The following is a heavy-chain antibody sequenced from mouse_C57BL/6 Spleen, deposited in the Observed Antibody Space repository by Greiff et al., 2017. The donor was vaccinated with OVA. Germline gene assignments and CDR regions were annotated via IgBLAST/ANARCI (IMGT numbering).Heavy chain of an antibody. J-gene: IGHJ4*01. D-gene: IGHD4-1*01. CDR2: INPNYGTT. V-gene: IGHV1-39*01. CDR1: GYSFTDYN. Sequence: VQLQQSGPELVKPGASVTISCKASGYSFTDYNMHWVKQSPGKSLEWIGVINPNYGTTSYNQKFKGKATLTVDQSSSTAYMQLHSLTSEDSAVYYYERGWDGGMDYWGQGTSVTVAS. CDR3: ERGWDGGMDY.